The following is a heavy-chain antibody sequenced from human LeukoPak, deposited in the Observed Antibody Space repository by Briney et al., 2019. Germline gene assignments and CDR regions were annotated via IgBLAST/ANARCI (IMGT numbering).Heavy chain of an antibody. CDR2: INPNSGGT. CDR1: GYTFTGYY. Sequence: GASVKVSCKASGYTFTGYYMHWVRQAPGQGLEWMGWINPNSGGTNYAQKFQGRVTMTRDTSISTAYMELSRLRSDDTAVYYCYMGDTLKGDDAFDIWAKGKMVTVSS. D-gene: IGHD3-16*01. V-gene: IGHV1-2*02. CDR3: YMGDTLKGDDAFDI. J-gene: IGHJ3*02.